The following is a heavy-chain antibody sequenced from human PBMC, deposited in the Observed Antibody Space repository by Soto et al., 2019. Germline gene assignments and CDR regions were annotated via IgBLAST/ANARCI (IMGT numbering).Heavy chain of an antibody. CDR1: GFTFNSYA. V-gene: IGHV3-23*01. D-gene: IGHD1-7*01. Sequence: GGSLRLSCAASGFTFNSYAMSWVRQAPGKGLEWVSGISGGGSSTYYADSVKGRFTTSRDNSKNTLYLQMNSLRAEDTAVYFCAKYIDAGTGPRPGDYWGQGTLVTVFS. J-gene: IGHJ4*02. CDR3: AKYIDAGTGPRPGDY. CDR2: ISGGGSST.